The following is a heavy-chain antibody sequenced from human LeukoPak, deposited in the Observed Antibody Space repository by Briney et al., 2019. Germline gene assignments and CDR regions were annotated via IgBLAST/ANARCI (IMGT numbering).Heavy chain of an antibody. CDR2: ISSSSSYI. Sequence: GGSLRLSCAASGFTFSSYSMNWVRQAPGKGLEWVSSISSSSSYIYYADSVKGRFTISRDNAKNSLYLQMNSLRAEDTAVYYCARDRPPYNYGSFDYWGQGTLVTVSS. J-gene: IGHJ4*02. CDR3: ARDRPPYNYGSFDY. CDR1: GFTFSSYS. D-gene: IGHD5-18*01. V-gene: IGHV3-21*01.